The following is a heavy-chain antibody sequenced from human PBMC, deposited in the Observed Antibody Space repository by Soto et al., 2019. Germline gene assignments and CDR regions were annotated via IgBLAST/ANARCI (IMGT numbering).Heavy chain of an antibody. CDR2: IIPILGIA. CDR3: ARKLNCNSGSCEVLDR. V-gene: IGHV1-69*10. CDR1: GGTFSSYT. J-gene: IGHJ6*02. D-gene: IGHD2-15*01. Sequence: AASVKVSCKASGGTFSSYTISWVRQAPGQGLEWMGGIIPILGIANYAQKFQGRVTITADKSTSTAYMELSSLRSEDTAVYYCARKLNCNSGSCEVLDRWGQGTTVTVSS.